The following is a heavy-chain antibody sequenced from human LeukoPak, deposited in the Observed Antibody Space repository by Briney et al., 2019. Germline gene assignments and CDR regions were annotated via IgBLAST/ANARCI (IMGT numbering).Heavy chain of an antibody. CDR3: ARRHDSSGYYHD. V-gene: IGHV3-66*04. J-gene: IGHJ4*02. CDR2: IYRSDNS. Sequence: PGGSLRLSCAASGFTFSTFWMTWVRQAIAKGLEWVSVIYRSDNSDYADSVKGRFTISRDNSKNTLYLQMNSLRAEDTAVYYCARRHDSSGYYHDWGQGTLVTVSS. D-gene: IGHD3-22*01. CDR1: GFTFSTFW.